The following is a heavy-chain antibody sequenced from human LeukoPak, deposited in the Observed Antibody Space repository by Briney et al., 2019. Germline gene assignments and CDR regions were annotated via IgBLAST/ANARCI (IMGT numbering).Heavy chain of an antibody. Sequence: PGGSLRLSCAASGFTFSSYAMHWVRQAPGKGLEWVAVISYDGSNKYYADSVKGRFTISRDNSKNTLYLQMNSLRAEDTAVYYCARDGRVGATGPFDYWGQGTLVTVSS. CDR1: GFTFSSYA. D-gene: IGHD1-26*01. V-gene: IGHV3-30-3*01. J-gene: IGHJ4*02. CDR3: ARDGRVGATGPFDY. CDR2: ISYDGSNK.